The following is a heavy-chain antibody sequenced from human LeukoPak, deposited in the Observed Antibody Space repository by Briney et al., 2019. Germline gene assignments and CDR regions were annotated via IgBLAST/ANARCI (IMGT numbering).Heavy chain of an antibody. V-gene: IGHV3-9*01. CDR2: ISWNSGSI. CDR1: GFTFSTHW. CDR3: AKGASRDGGVSGA. J-gene: IGHJ5*02. D-gene: IGHD2-8*02. Sequence: GGSLRLSCAASGFTFSTHWMHWVRQAPGKGLEWVSGISWNSGSIGYADSVKGRFTISRDNAKNSLYLQMNSLRAEDTALYYCAKGASRDGGVSGAWGQGTLVTVSS.